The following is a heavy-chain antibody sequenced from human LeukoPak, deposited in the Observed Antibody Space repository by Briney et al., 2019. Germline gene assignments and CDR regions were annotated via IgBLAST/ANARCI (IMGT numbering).Heavy chain of an antibody. CDR3: ARDLSNYDYIWGSYRATGAFDI. J-gene: IGHJ3*02. CDR1: GGSISSGTYY. D-gene: IGHD3-16*02. Sequence: SQPLSLTCTVSGGSISSGTYYWSWIRPHPGKGLEWIGYIYYSGSTSYNPSLKSRVTISVDTSKNQFSLKLSSVTAADTAMYYCARDLSNYDYIWGSYRATGAFDIWGQGTMVTVSS. CDR2: IYYSGST. V-gene: IGHV4-31*03.